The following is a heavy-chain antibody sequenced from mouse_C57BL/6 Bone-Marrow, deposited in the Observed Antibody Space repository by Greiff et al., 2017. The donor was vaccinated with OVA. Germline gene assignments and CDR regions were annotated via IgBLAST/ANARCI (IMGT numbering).Heavy chain of an antibody. CDR3: IRPFAY. V-gene: IGHV1-83*01. Sequence: VQLQQSGPELVKPGASVKMSCKASGYTFTDYYMHWVKQKPGKGLEWIGEIYPGSGNTYYNEKFKGKATLTADTSSSTAYMQLSSLTSEDSAVYFCAIRPFAYWGQGTLVTVSA. J-gene: IGHJ3*01. CDR2: YPGSGNTY. CDR1: YTFTDYYM. D-gene: IGHD1-2*01.